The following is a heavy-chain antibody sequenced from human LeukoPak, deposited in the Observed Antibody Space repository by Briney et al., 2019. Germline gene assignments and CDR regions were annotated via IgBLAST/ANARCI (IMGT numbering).Heavy chain of an antibody. V-gene: IGHV3-30-3*01. CDR3: ARITVRGVEEDY. CDR2: ISYDGSNK. J-gene: IGHJ4*02. D-gene: IGHD3-10*01. CDR1: GFTFSSYA. Sequence: GRSLRLSCAASGFTFSSYAMHWVRQAPGKGLELVAVISYDGSNKYYADSVKGRFTTSRDNSKNTLSLQMNSLRAEDTAVYYCARITVRGVEEDYWGQGTLVTVSS.